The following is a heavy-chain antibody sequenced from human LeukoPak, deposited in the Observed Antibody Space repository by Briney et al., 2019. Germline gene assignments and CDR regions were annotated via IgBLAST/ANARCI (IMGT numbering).Heavy chain of an antibody. Sequence: PSETLSLTCTVSGGSISSYYWSWIRQPPGKGLEWIGYIYYTGSTNYNPSLKSRVTISVDTSKNHFSLKLTSVTAADTAMYYCARHGYYGGHFDSWGQGSLVTVSS. J-gene: IGHJ4*02. CDR2: IYYTGST. CDR3: ARHGYYGGHFDS. D-gene: IGHD4-17*01. CDR1: GGSISSYY. V-gene: IGHV4-59*01.